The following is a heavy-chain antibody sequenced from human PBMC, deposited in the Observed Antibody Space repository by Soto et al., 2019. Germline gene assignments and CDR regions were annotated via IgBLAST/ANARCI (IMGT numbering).Heavy chain of an antibody. CDR3: ARQGIDGIYRTSWYSWFDP. J-gene: IGHJ5*02. V-gene: IGHV4-59*08. Sequence: PSETLSLTCTVSGGSISSYYWSWIRQPPGKGLEWIGYIYYSGSTNYNPSLKSRVTISVDTSKNQFSLKLSSVTAADTAVYYCARQGIDGIYRTSWYSWFDPPGQGTLVTLPS. CDR1: GGSISSYY. D-gene: IGHD6-13*01. CDR2: IYYSGST.